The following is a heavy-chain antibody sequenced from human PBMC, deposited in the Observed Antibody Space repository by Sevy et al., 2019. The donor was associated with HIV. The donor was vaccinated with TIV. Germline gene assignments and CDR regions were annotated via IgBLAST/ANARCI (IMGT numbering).Heavy chain of an antibody. J-gene: IGHJ5*02. V-gene: IGHV3-11*04. CDR1: GFTFSDYN. Sequence: GESLRLSCAASGFTFSDYNMSWIRQAPGKGQEWVSYISGSGSTIYYADSVKGRFTISRDNAKNSLYLQMNSLRAEDTAVHYSARQVLRITMVRVVRSGYNWFDPWGQGTLVTVSS. CDR3: ARQVLRITMVRVVRSGYNWFDP. CDR2: ISGSGSTI. D-gene: IGHD3-10*01.